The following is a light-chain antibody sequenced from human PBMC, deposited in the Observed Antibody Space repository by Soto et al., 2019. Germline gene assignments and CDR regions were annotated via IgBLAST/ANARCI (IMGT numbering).Light chain of an antibody. CDR2: EVS. CDR3: SSYAGTNNLV. J-gene: IGLJ3*02. CDR1: SSDVGGYNY. V-gene: IGLV2-8*01. Sequence: QSALTQPPSASGSPGQSVTISCTGTSSDVGGYNYVSWYQQYPGKAPKIMIYEVSERPSGVPVRFSGSKSGNTASLTVSGLQPEDEADYYCSSYAGTNNLVFGGGTKLTVL.